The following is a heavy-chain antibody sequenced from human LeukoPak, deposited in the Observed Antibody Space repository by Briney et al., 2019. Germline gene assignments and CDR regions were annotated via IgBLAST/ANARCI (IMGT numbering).Heavy chain of an antibody. D-gene: IGHD2-15*01. CDR3: TTEGRYCSGGSCFYY. CDR2: IKSKTDGGTT. V-gene: IGHV3-15*01. J-gene: IGHJ4*02. CDR1: GFTFSIAW. Sequence: GGSLRLSCAASGFTFSIAWMRWVRQAPGKGLEWVGRIKSKTDGGTTDYAAPVKGRFTISRDDSKNTLYLQMNSLKTEDTAVYYCTTEGRYCSGGSCFYYWGQGTLVTVSS.